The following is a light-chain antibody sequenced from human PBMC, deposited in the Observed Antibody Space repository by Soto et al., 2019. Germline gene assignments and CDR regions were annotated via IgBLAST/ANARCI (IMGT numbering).Light chain of an antibody. CDR3: QQYYSYPWT. CDR2: AAS. J-gene: IGKJ1*01. CDR1: QGISSY. Sequence: IRMTQSPSSLSASTGDRVTITCRASQGISSYLAWYQQKPGKAPKLLIYAASTLQSGVPSRFSGSGSGTDCTITISCLQSEDCATYYCQQYYSYPWTFGQGTKVDIK. V-gene: IGKV1-8*01.